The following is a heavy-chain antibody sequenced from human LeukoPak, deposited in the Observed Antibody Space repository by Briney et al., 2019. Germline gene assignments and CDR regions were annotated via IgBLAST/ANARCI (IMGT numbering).Heavy chain of an antibody. J-gene: IGHJ6*02. D-gene: IGHD1-7*01. V-gene: IGHV4-59*01. CDR2: IYYSGST. CDR1: GGSISSYY. CDR3: ARYSITGTTFYYYGMGV. Sequence: SETLSLTCTVSGGSISSYYWSWIRQPPGKGLEWIGYIYYSGSTNYNPSLKSRVTISVDTSKNQFSLKLSSVTAADTAVYYCARYSITGTTFYYYGMGVWGQGTTVTVSS.